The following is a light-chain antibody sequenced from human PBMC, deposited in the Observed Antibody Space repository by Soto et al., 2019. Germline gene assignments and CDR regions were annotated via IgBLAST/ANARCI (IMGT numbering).Light chain of an antibody. Sequence: QSALTQPPSVSGSPGQSVTISCTGTSSDVGSDNRVSWYQQPPGTAPKLIIYEGSTRPSGVPDRFSGSKSGNTASLTISGRQAEDDAAYYCNSSTVSGTYVFGTGTKLTVL. CDR1: SSDVGSDNR. CDR3: NSSTVSGTYV. CDR2: EGS. J-gene: IGLJ1*01. V-gene: IGLV2-18*02.